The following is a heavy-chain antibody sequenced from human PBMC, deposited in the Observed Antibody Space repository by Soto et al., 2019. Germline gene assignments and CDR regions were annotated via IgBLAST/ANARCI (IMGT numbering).Heavy chain of an antibody. J-gene: IGHJ4*02. CDR2: IWYDGSKK. Sequence: QVQLVESGGGVVQPGRSLRLSCAASGFTFSSHAMHWVRQAPGKGLEWVAVIWYDGSKKYYADSVKGRFTVARDDSKNTLSLQMNSLRVEDTAVYYCARDTGYSGFDFDYWGQETLVTVSS. CDR1: GFTFSSHA. V-gene: IGHV3-33*01. CDR3: ARDTGYSGFDFDY. D-gene: IGHD5-12*01.